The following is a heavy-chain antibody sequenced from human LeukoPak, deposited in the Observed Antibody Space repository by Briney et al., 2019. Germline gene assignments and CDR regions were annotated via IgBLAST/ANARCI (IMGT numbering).Heavy chain of an antibody. CDR3: ARIAADYYDMSGSKQGAFDI. D-gene: IGHD3-22*01. CDR2: ITPNSGGT. CDR1: GFPFTGYY. J-gene: IGHJ3*02. Sequence: GASVKVSCKASGFPFTGYYLHWVRQAPGQGLEWMGWITPNSGGTNYAQKFQGRVTLTRDTSISTVYMELNSLRPDDTAVYYCARIAADYYDMSGSKQGAFDIWGQGTLVTISS. V-gene: IGHV1-2*02.